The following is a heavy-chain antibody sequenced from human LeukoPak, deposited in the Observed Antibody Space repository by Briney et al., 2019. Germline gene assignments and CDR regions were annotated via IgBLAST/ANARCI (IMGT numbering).Heavy chain of an antibody. V-gene: IGHV1-69*05. CDR1: GGSFRTYP. Sequence: ASVKVSCKASGGSFRTYPISWVRQAPGQGLEWMGGLTQFFRRTNYAQKFQGRLTITTDESSSTAYMELSDLRSDDMAIYYCATSESGRSWDWFAPWGQGTLVTVSS. CDR3: ATSESGRSWDWFAP. CDR2: LTQFFRRT. J-gene: IGHJ5*02. D-gene: IGHD3-10*01.